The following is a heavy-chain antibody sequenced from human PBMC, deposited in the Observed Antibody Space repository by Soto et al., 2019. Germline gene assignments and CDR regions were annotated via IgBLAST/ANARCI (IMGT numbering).Heavy chain of an antibody. J-gene: IGHJ5*01. CDR3: ARDLPDYYPSGIYSLNWFDP. D-gene: IGHD3-10*01. V-gene: IGHV1-18*04. CDR1: GYTFTSYG. Sequence: QVQLVQSGAEVKNPGASVKVSCKTSGYTFTSYGISWVRQAPGQGLEWMGWISTYNDKTNYPQKFQGRVTMTTDTTTIAAYRELRRLTSDDTSVYYCARDLPDYYPSGIYSLNWFDPWGQGTLVTVSS. CDR2: ISTYNDKT.